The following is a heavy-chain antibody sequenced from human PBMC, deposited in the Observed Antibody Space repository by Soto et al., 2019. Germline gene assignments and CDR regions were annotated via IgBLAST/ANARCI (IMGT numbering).Heavy chain of an antibody. CDR1: GYALTASG. J-gene: IGHJ2*01. V-gene: IGHV1-18*01. Sequence: QAQLVQSGTEVKKPGASVKVSCKASGYTFTKSSGYALTASGIGWVRQAPGQGLEWMGWISSYNNITNYAQKFQGRGTMTTDTSTSTANLELRSLRADDTAVYYCARDVDWYFDLWGRGTLVTVSS. CDR2: ISSYNNIT. CDR3: ARDVDWYFDL.